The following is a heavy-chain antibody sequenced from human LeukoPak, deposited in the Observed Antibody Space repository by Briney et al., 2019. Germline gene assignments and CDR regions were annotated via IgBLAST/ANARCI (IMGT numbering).Heavy chain of an antibody. CDR2: ISGSGGST. D-gene: IGHD6-13*01. J-gene: IGHJ4*02. Sequence: PGGSLRLSCAASGFTFSSYAMNWVRQAPGKGLEWVSSISGSGGSTYYADSVKGRFTISRDSSKNTLYLQMNSLRVEDTAVYYCARGSWHPLDYWGQGTLVTVSS. CDR3: ARGSWHPLDY. CDR1: GFTFSSYA. V-gene: IGHV3-23*01.